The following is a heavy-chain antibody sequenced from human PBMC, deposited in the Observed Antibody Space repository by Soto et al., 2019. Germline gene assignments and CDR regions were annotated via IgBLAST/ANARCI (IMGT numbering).Heavy chain of an antibody. Sequence: GESLKISCKGSGYSFAGYWITWVRQKPGKGLEWMGRIDPSDSQTYYSPSFRGHVTVSATKSITTVFLQWSSLRASDTAMYYCARQIYDSDTGPNFQYYFDSWSQGTPVTVSS. CDR1: GYSFAGYW. V-gene: IGHV5-10-1*01. CDR3: ARQIYDSDTGPNFQYYFDS. D-gene: IGHD3-22*01. CDR2: IDPSDSQT. J-gene: IGHJ4*02.